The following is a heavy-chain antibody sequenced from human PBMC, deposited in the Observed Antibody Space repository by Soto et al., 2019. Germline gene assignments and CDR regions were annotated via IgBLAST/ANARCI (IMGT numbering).Heavy chain of an antibody. D-gene: IGHD6-6*01. CDR3: ARGGQIEYSSSPAWFEP. V-gene: IGHV4-59*12. J-gene: IGHJ5*02. CDR2: IYYSGST. Sequence: SETLSLTCTVSGGSISSYYWSWIRQPPGKGLEWIGYIYYSGSTNYNPSLKSRVTISVDTSKNQFSVKLSYVTGADPAVYYCARGGQIEYSSSPAWFEPWGQGTLVTVS. CDR1: GGSISSYY.